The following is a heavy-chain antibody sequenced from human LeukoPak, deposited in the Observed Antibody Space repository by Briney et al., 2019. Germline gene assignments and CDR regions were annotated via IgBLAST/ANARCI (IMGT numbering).Heavy chain of an antibody. J-gene: IGHJ4*02. CDR3: ARGSPYSGDWHIHDS. CDR1: GGSVSSGSYF. V-gene: IGHV4-61*01. D-gene: IGHD6-19*01. CDR2: FYYSGST. Sequence: PSETLSLTCTVSGGSVSSGSYFWSWIRQPPGKGLEWIGLFYYSGSTNYNPSLKSRVTISVDTSKNQFSLKLSSVTAADTAVYYCARGSPYSGDWHIHDSWGQGSLVTVSS.